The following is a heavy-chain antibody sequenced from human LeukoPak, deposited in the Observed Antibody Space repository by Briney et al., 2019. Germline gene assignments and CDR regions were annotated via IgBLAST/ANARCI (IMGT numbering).Heavy chain of an antibody. Sequence: GGSLRLSCAASGFSFSDHHVDWVRQAPGKGLEWIGRSRNKGNAYSTVYAASVNGRFTISRDEPENSLYLQMNSLRTEDTAVYYCTRLFYHGRSGYYPDHWGRGTLVTVSS. CDR2: SRNKGNAYST. J-gene: IGHJ4*02. V-gene: IGHV3-72*01. CDR3: TRLFYHGRSGYYPDH. CDR1: GFSFSDHH. D-gene: IGHD3-22*01.